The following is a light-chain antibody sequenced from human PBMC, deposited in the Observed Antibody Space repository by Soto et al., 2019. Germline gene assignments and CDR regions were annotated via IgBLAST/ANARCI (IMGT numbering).Light chain of an antibody. J-gene: IGLJ2*01. CDR1: SSDVGGYNY. V-gene: IGLV2-14*01. Sequence: QSVLTQPASVSGSPGQSITISCSGTSSDVGGYNYVCWYQQHPGKAPKLMIYDVSHRPSGVSDRFSGSKSGTTASLTISGLQAEDEADYYCGSYTSSSTLVVFGGGTKLTVL. CDR2: DVS. CDR3: GSYTSSSTLVV.